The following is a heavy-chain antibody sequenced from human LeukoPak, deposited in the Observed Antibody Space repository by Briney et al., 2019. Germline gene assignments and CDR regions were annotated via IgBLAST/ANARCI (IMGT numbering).Heavy chain of an antibody. D-gene: IGHD3-10*01. CDR3: ARGSGALLH. V-gene: IGHV6-1*01. J-gene: IGHJ4*02. CDR2: TYYRSKWYS. CDR1: GDSVSSNSAT. Sequence: SQTLSLTCAISGDSVSSNSATWNWLRQSPSRGLEWLGRTYYRSKWYSYYAVSVKSRIIINPDTSKNQFSLQLNSVTPEDTAVYYCARGSGALLHWGQGILVTVSS.